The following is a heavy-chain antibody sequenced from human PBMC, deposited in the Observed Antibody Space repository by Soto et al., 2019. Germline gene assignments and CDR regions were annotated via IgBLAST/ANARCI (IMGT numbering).Heavy chain of an antibody. CDR1: GDSISNSRFY. V-gene: IGHV4-39*01. CDR3: ARDFFDSSDYTTNWFDP. Sequence: PSETLSFTCSVSGDSISNSRFYWAWIRQPPGEGLEWIGSIYHTGNAYYNPSLKSRVTISVDTSKNQFSLKLTSVTAADAALYYCARDFFDSSDYTTNWFDPWGQGTLVTVSS. CDR2: IYHTGNA. J-gene: IGHJ5*02. D-gene: IGHD3-22*01.